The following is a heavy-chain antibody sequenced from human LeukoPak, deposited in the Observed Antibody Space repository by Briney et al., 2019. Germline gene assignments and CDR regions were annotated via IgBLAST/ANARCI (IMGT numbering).Heavy chain of an antibody. CDR2: IYHSGST. Sequence: SETLSLTCTVPGYSISSGYYWGWIRQPPGKGLEWIGSIYHSGSTYYNPSLKSRVTISVDTSKNQFSLKLSSVTAADTAVYYCALITFGGVIANWGQGTLVTVSS. CDR3: ALITFGGVIAN. V-gene: IGHV4-38-2*02. D-gene: IGHD3-16*02. J-gene: IGHJ4*02. CDR1: GYSISSGYY.